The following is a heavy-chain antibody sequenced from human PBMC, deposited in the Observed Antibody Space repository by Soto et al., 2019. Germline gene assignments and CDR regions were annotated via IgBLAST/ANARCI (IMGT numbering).Heavy chain of an antibody. D-gene: IGHD2-15*01. CDR2: IYYSGST. J-gene: IGHJ5*02. CDR1: GGSISSYY. CDR3: AREGYCSGGSCYRNWFDP. Sequence: SETLSLTCTVSGGSISSYYWSWIRQPPGKGLEWIGYIYYSGSTSYNPSLKSRVTISVDTSKNQFSLKLSSVTAADTAVYYCAREGYCSGGSCYRNWFDPWGQGTLVTVSS. V-gene: IGHV4-59*01.